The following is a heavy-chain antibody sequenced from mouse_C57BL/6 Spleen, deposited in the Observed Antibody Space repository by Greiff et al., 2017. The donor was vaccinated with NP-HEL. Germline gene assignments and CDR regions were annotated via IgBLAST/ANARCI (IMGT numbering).Heavy chain of an antibody. D-gene: IGHD4-1*01. V-gene: IGHV1-64*01. CDR1: GYTFTSYW. J-gene: IGHJ1*03. CDR3: ARSGANWDGYWYFDV. CDR2: IHPNSGST. Sequence: QVQLKQPGAELVKPGASVKLSCKASGYTFTSYWMHWVKQRPGQGLEWIGMIHPNSGSTNYNEKFKSKATLTVDKSSSTAYMQLSSLTSEDSAVYYCARSGANWDGYWYFDVWGTGTTVTVSS.